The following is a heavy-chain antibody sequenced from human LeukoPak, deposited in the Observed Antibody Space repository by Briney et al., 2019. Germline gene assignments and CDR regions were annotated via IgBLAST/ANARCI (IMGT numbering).Heavy chain of an antibody. V-gene: IGHV5-10-1*01. D-gene: IGHD2-2*01. Sequence: GEPLKISCKGSGYSFTSYWISWVRQMPGKGLEWMGRIDPSDSYTNYSPSFQGHVTISADKSISTAYLQWSSLEASDTAMYYCARHRYCSSTSCYGYYYYGMDVWGQGTTVTVSS. CDR3: ARHRYCSSTSCYGYYYYGMDV. CDR2: IDPSDSYT. CDR1: GYSFTSYW. J-gene: IGHJ6*02.